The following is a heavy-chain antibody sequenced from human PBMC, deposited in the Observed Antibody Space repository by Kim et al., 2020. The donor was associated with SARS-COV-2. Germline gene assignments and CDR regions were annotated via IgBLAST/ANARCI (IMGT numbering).Heavy chain of an antibody. CDR3: AGRVVISVVGTIDS. CDR1: GITFSSSA. D-gene: IGHD6-19*01. V-gene: IGHV3-23*01. CDR2: ISGSGGST. J-gene: IGHJ4*02. Sequence: GGSLRLSCEASGITFSSSAMSWVRQAPGKGLEWVSSISGSGGSTFYADSVKGRFTISRDNSKKTLYLQMNSLRAEDMAIYYCAGRVVISVVGTIDSWGQGNLVTVSS.